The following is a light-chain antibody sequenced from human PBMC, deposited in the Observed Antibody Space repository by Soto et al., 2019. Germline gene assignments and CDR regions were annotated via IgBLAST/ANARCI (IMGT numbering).Light chain of an antibody. V-gene: IGKV3-11*01. CDR3: QQRVNWPPT. CDR2: DAS. Sequence: EIVLTQSPATLSLSPGERATLSCRAGQSISDYLAWYQQRPGQAPRLLIFDASNRATGVPDRFSGGGSGTDFTLIISSPEPEDFAVYYCQQRVNWPPTFGGGTKVEI. J-gene: IGKJ4*01. CDR1: QSISDY.